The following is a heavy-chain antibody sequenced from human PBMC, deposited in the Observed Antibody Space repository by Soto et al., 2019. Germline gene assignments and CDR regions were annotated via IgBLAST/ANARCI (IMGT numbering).Heavy chain of an antibody. CDR1: GGTFSTYA. CDR2: IIPMFGTA. CDR3: TRGWGHDSSDYYYAY. V-gene: IGHV1-69*01. J-gene: IGHJ4*02. D-gene: IGHD3-22*01. Sequence: VQLVQSGAEVKKPGSSVKVSCKASGGTFSTYAISWVRQAPGQGLEWMGGIIPMFGTANYAQKFKGRVTITADESTSTAYMELRSLRSEDTALYYCTRGWGHDSSDYYYAYWGQGTLITVSS.